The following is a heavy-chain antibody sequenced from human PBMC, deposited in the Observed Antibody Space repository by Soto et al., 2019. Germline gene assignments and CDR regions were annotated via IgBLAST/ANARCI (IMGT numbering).Heavy chain of an antibody. D-gene: IGHD2-15*01. V-gene: IGHV3-30-3*01. CDR3: ARNDSDPVHYFDY. J-gene: IGHJ4*02. CDR1: GFTFSSYA. CDR2: ISYDGSNK. Sequence: QVQLVESGGGVVQPGRSLRLSCAASGFTFSSYAMHWVRQAPGKGLEWVAVISYDGSNKYYADSVKGRFTISRDNSKNTLYLQIHSLKDEAMALYYCARNDSDPVHYFDYWGQGTLVTVSS.